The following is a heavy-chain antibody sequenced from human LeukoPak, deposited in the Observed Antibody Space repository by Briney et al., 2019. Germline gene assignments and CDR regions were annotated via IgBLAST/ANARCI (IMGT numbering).Heavy chain of an antibody. Sequence: GGSLRLSCTASGFTFCNHATSWVRQAPGKGLEWVGFIRNKAYGERPGYAASVQGRFTITRDDSESIAYLQMNSLKTEDTGVYYCTRVNYYDSSSFYYGYFDYWGQGTLVTVSS. CDR3: TRVNYYDSSSFYYGYFDY. CDR1: GFTFCNHA. V-gene: IGHV3-49*04. D-gene: IGHD3-22*01. J-gene: IGHJ4*02. CDR2: IRNKAYGERP.